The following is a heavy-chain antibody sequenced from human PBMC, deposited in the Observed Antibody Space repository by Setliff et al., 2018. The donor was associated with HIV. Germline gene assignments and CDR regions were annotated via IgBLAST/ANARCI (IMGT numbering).Heavy chain of an antibody. CDR3: ARDRHYSDLGSYGP. Sequence: SETLSLTCTLSGGSFGDYHWSWIRQPAGRSLEWIGRIFRSGTTDYKFSLKSRVTISIDTSRNQFSLRLTSVTAEDTAVYYCARDRHYSDLGSYGPWGPGTLVTVSS. J-gene: IGHJ5*02. CDR2: IFRSGTT. D-gene: IGHD3-10*01. V-gene: IGHV4-4*07. CDR1: GGSFGDYH.